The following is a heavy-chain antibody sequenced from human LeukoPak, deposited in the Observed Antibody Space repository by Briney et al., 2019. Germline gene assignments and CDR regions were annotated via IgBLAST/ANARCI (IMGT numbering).Heavy chain of an antibody. J-gene: IGHJ1*01. D-gene: IGHD5-24*01. CDR2: IWYDGSNK. Sequence: GGSLRLSCAASGFTFSSYGMHWVRQAPGKGLEWVAVIWYDGSNKYYGDSVKGRFTISRDNSKKTLYLQMNSLRVEDTAVYYCERGDGYNAAESPQQWARGTRVTV. CDR1: GFTFSSYG. V-gene: IGHV3-33*01. CDR3: ERGDGYNAAESPQQ.